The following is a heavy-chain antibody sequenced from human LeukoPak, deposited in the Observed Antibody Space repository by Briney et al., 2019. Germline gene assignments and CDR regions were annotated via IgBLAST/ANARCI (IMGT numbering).Heavy chain of an antibody. CDR1: GYTFTSYD. CDR2: MNPNSGNT. Sequence: GASVKVPCKASGYTFTSYDINWVRQATGQGLEWMGWMNPNSGNTGYAQKFQGRVTMTRNTSISTAYMELSSLRSEDTAVYYCARSRYYDYVWGSYRTDGWGQGTMVTVSS. V-gene: IGHV1-8*01. J-gene: IGHJ3*01. CDR3: ARSRYYDYVWGSYRTDG. D-gene: IGHD3-16*02.